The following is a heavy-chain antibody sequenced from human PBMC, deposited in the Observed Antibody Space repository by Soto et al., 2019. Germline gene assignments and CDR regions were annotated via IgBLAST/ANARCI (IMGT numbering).Heavy chain of an antibody. Sequence: LRLCCAASGFTFSSYSMNWVRQAPGKGLEWVSSISSSSSYIYYADSVKGRFTISRDNAKNSLYLQMNSLRAEDTAVYYCARVFDYYDSSGPSFDPWGQETLVTVSS. D-gene: IGHD3-22*01. CDR1: GFTFSSYS. J-gene: IGHJ5*02. CDR2: ISSSSSYI. V-gene: IGHV3-21*01. CDR3: ARVFDYYDSSGPSFDP.